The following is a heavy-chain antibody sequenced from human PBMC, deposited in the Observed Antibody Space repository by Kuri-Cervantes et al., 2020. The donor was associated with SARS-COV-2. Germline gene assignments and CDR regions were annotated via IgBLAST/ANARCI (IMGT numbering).Heavy chain of an antibody. CDR3: ARGNELWGNHFDY. CDR1: GGSISSGGYY. Sequence: SEPLSLTCTVSGGSISSGGYYWSWIRQHPGKGLEWIGYIYYSGSTYYNPSLKSRVTISVDTSKNQFSLKLSSVTAADTAVYYCARGNELWGNHFDYWGQGTLVTVSS. J-gene: IGHJ4*02. CDR2: IYYSGST. D-gene: IGHD5-18*01. V-gene: IGHV4-31*03.